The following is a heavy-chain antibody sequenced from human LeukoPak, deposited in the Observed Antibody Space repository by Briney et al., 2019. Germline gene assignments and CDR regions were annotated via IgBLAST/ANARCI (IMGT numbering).Heavy chain of an antibody. CDR1: GFTVSSNY. CDR2: IYSGGST. D-gene: IGHD6-19*01. CDR3: ARLSYSSGWYVGY. Sequence: PGGSLGLSCAASGFTVSSNYMSWVRQAPGKGLEWVSVIYSGGSTYYADSVKGRFTISRDNSKNTLYLQMNSLRAEDTAVYYCARLSYSSGWYVGYWGQGTLVTVSS. J-gene: IGHJ4*02. V-gene: IGHV3-53*01.